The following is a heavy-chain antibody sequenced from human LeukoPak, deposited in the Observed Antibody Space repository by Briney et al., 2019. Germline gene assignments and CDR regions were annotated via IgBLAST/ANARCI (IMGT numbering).Heavy chain of an antibody. D-gene: IGHD4-17*01. Sequence: GGSLRLSCAASGSTFSDYYMSWLRQAPGKGLEWVSYISSSGSTIYYADSVKGRFTISRDNAKNSLYLQMNSLRAEHTAVYYCARARYGDTYYMDVWGKGTTVTVSS. CDR1: GSTFSDYY. CDR2: ISSSGSTI. V-gene: IGHV3-11*04. CDR3: ARARYGDTYYMDV. J-gene: IGHJ6*03.